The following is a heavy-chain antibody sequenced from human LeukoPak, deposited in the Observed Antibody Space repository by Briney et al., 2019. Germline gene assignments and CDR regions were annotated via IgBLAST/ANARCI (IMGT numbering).Heavy chain of an antibody. CDR2: IYSGGST. D-gene: IGHD3-9*01. Sequence: PGGSLRLSCAASGFTISSNYMSWVRQAPGKGPEWVSVIYSGGSTYYADSVKGRFTISRDNSKNTLYLQMNSLRAEDTAVYYCVRGYYDINCFDPWGQGTLVTVSS. J-gene: IGHJ5*02. CDR3: VRGYYDINCFDP. V-gene: IGHV3-53*01. CDR1: GFTISSNY.